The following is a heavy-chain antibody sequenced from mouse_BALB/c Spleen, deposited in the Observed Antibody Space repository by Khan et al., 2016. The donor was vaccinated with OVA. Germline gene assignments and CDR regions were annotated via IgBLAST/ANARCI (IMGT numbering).Heavy chain of an antibody. J-gene: IGHJ4*01. D-gene: IGHD2-10*01. V-gene: IGHV2-6-1*01. CDR3: ARQPYYHYYLMDY. Sequence: QVQLQQSGPGLVAPSQSLSITCTISGFSLNNYGVHWVRQPPGKGLEWLVVIWSDGSTTYNSALKSRLSISKDNSKSQVFLKMNSLQTDDTAMYYCARQPYYHYYLMDYWGQGTSVTVSS. CDR1: GFSLNNYG. CDR2: IWSDGST.